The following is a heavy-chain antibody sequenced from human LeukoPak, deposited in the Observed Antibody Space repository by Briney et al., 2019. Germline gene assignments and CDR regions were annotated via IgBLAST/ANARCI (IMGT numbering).Heavy chain of an antibody. CDR3: ARDRDFDY. Sequence: PGGSLRLSCAASGFTFDDYAMHWVRQAPGKGLEWVSAISGSGGSTYYADSVKGRFTISRDNSKNTLYLQMNSLRAEDTAVYYCARDRDFDYWGQGTLVTVSS. J-gene: IGHJ4*02. CDR1: GFTFDDYA. CDR2: ISGSGGST. V-gene: IGHV3-23*01.